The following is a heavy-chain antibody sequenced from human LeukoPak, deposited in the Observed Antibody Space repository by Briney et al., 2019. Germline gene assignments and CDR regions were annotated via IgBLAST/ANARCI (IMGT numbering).Heavy chain of an antibody. V-gene: IGHV3-23*01. CDR2: ITISSVIT. Sequence: GGSLRLSCAASGFTFSNYAMSWVRQAPGKGLEWVSSITISSVITYYADSVKGRFTISRDNSRDTLFLQMNSLRAEDTALYFCAKLIRPPRYSGNCFDSWGQGALVTVSS. CDR3: AKLIRPPRYSGNCFDS. D-gene: IGHD1-26*01. CDR1: GFTFSNYA. J-gene: IGHJ4*02.